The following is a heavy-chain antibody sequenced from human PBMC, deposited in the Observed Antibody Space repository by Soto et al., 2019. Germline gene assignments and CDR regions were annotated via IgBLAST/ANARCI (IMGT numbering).Heavy chain of an antibody. Sequence: GGSLRLSCAVSGFTFSSRGFHWVRQSPGKGLEWVGIIWHDGSNKYYGDSVKGRFNISRDNSKNMLYLQMNSLRAEDTAVYYCVRGEVGKYNYDNFYYFDSWGQGALVTVSS. CDR2: IWHDGSNK. CDR3: VRGEVGKYNYDNFYYFDS. CDR1: GFTFSSRG. D-gene: IGHD1-1*01. J-gene: IGHJ4*02. V-gene: IGHV3-33*01.